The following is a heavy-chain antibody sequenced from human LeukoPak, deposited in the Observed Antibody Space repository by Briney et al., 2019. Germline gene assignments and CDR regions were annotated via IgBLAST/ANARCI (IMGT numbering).Heavy chain of an antibody. Sequence: SETLSLTCAVSGDSISSGGYSWSWIRQTPGKGLEWIAYIHDSGSTYNNPSLKTRLNISIDTSKNQFSLKLNSVTAADTAVYYCARVVAAAGNNWFDPWGQGTLVTVSS. V-gene: IGHV4-30-4*07. CDR3: ARVVAAAGNNWFDP. D-gene: IGHD6-13*01. CDR2: IHDSGST. J-gene: IGHJ5*02. CDR1: GDSISSGGYS.